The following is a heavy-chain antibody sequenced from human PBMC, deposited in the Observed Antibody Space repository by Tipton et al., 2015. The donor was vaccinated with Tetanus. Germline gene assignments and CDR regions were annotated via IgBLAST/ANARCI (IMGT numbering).Heavy chain of an antibody. CDR3: ARDPAVLRFLEWLPDWYFAL. V-gene: IGHV4-31*03. J-gene: IGHJ2*01. Sequence: TLSLTCTVSGGSISSDGAYWSWIRQHPGEGLEWIGYISNSGSTYYNPSLKSRVTISVDTSKNQFSLKLSSVTAADTAVYYCARDPAVLRFLEWLPDWYFALWGRGTLVTVSS. D-gene: IGHD3-3*01. CDR2: ISNSGST. CDR1: GGSISSDGAY.